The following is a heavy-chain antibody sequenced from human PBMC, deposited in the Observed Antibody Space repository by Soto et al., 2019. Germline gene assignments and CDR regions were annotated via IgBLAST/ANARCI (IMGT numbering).Heavy chain of an antibody. Sequence: QVQLVESGGGVVQPGRSLRLSCAASGFTFSSYGMHWVRQAPGKGLEWVAVISYDGSNKYYADSVKGRFTISRDNSKNTLYLQMNSLRAEDTSVYYCAKAGASNPFDYWGQRTLVTVSS. D-gene: IGHD4-4*01. J-gene: IGHJ4*02. CDR3: AKAGASNPFDY. CDR1: GFTFSSYG. CDR2: ISYDGSNK. V-gene: IGHV3-30*18.